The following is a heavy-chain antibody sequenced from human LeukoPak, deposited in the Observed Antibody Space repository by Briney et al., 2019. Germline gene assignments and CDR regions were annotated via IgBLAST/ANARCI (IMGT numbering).Heavy chain of an antibody. Sequence: PSETLSLTCTVSGGSISSYYWCWSRQPPGKGLEWIGYIYYSGSTNYNPSLKSRVTISVDTSKNHFSLKLSSVTAADTAVYYCARPPDYGDYVDSWGQGTLVTVSS. J-gene: IGHJ4*02. D-gene: IGHD4-17*01. CDR3: ARPPDYGDYVDS. CDR1: GGSISSYY. CDR2: IYYSGST. V-gene: IGHV4-59*01.